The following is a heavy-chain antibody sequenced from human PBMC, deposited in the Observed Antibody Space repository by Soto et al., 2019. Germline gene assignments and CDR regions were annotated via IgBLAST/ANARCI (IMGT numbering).Heavy chain of an antibody. CDR1: GGSITVAGGSFISHY. D-gene: IGHD3-10*01. CDR2: VYHSGGT. V-gene: IGHV4-59*08. CDR3: ASAGSRGDEHFDY. J-gene: IGHJ4*02. Sequence: QVQLQESGPGLVKPSETLSLTCTVSGGSITVAGGSFISHYWSWIQQPPGKGLEWIGYVYHSGGTNYTPSRKSRVTMSVDTSKNQFSLGLSSVTAADTALYYCASAGSRGDEHFDYWGQGTLVTVSS.